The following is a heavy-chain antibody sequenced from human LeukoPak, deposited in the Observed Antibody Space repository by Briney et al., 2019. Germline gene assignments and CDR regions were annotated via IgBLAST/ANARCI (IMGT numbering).Heavy chain of an antibody. CDR3: ARGLRYCSGGRCYFSPPYYYYMDV. V-gene: IGHV1-8*01. CDR1: GYTFTSFD. Sequence: VALVKVSCKASGYTFTSFDMNWVRQATGQGLEWMGWMNPNSGNTGYAQKFQGRVTMTRNTSISTAYMELSSLRSEDTAVYYCARGLRYCSGGRCYFSPPYYYYMDVWGKGTTVTISS. J-gene: IGHJ6*03. D-gene: IGHD2-15*01. CDR2: MNPNSGNT.